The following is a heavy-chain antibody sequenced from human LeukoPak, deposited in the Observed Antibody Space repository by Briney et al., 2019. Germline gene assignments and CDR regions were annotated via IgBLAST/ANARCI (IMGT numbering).Heavy chain of an antibody. CDR2: IIPIFGTA. D-gene: IGHD3-10*01. Sequence: SVKVSCKASGYTFTSYAISWVRQAPGQGLEWMGGIIPIFGTANYAQKFQGRVTITADESTSTAYMELSSLRSEDTAVYYCARGVSDYYGSGPKAYYYYGMDVWGQGTTVTVSS. CDR3: ARGVSDYYGSGPKAYYYYGMDV. CDR1: GYTFTSYA. V-gene: IGHV1-69*13. J-gene: IGHJ6*02.